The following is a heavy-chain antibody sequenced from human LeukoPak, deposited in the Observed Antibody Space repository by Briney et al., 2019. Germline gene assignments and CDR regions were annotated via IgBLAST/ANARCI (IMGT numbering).Heavy chain of an antibody. CDR2: ISGSGGST. J-gene: IGHJ4*02. Sequence: GGSLRLSCAASGFTFSSYAMSWVRQAPGKGLEWVSAISGSGGSTYYADSVKGRFTISRDNSKNTLYLQMNSLRAEDTAVYYCAEDPFSGGSSTSRGYFDYWGQGTLVTVSS. CDR3: AEDPFSGGSSTSRGYFDY. V-gene: IGHV3-23*01. D-gene: IGHD2-2*01. CDR1: GFTFSSYA.